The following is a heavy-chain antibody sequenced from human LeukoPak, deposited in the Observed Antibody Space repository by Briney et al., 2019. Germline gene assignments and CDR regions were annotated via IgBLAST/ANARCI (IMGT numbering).Heavy chain of an antibody. Sequence: GGSLRLSCAASGFTFSNAWMNWVRQAPGKGLEWISYISGSSSIIYYTPSVKGRFTISRDNGKSSLYLQMNSLRDDDTAVYFCARGTWDGDRTFDIWGQGAMVTVSS. CDR1: GFTFSNAW. D-gene: IGHD5-24*01. CDR2: ISGSSSII. CDR3: ARGTWDGDRTFDI. V-gene: IGHV3-48*02. J-gene: IGHJ3*02.